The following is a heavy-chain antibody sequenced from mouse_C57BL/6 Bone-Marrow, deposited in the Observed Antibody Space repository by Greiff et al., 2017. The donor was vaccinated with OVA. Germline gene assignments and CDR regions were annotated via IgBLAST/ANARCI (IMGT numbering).Heavy chain of an antibody. CDR1: GFTFTDYY. J-gene: IGHJ4*01. CDR3: ARLGGYYADAMDY. V-gene: IGHV7-3*01. CDR2: IRNKANGYTT. Sequence: EVQLVESGGGLVQPGGSLSLSCAASGFTFTDYYMSWVRQPPGKALEWLGFIRNKANGYTTEYSASVKGRFTISRDNSQSILYLQMNALRAEDSATYYCARLGGYYADAMDYWGQGTSVTVSS. D-gene: IGHD2-3*01.